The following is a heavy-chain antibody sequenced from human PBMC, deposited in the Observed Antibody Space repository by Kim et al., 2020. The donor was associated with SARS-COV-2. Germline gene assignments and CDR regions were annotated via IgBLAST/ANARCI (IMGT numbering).Heavy chain of an antibody. CDR1: GFTFSSYA. Sequence: GGSLRLSCAASGFTFSSYAMHWVRQAPGKGLEWVAVISYDGSNKYYADSVKGRFTISRDNSKNTLCLQMNSLRAEDTAVYYCARDPRVTMIVVVTQGPGGFFDYWGQGTLVTVSS. CDR3: ARDPRVTMIVVVTQGPGGFFDY. V-gene: IGHV3-30-3*01. CDR2: ISYDGSNK. J-gene: IGHJ4*02. D-gene: IGHD3-22*01.